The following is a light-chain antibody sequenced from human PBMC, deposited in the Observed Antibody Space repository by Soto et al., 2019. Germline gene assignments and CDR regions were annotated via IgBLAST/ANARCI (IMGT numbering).Light chain of an antibody. Sequence: DIQITHSPSSVSASVVDRVTITFLASQGISNWLAWYQQKPGKAPKLLIYDASNLEAGVPSRFRGSGSGTDFTFTISRLQPEDIATYYCKQYENLPNFGQGTRLEIK. CDR1: QGISNW. J-gene: IGKJ5*01. CDR2: DAS. CDR3: KQYENLPN. V-gene: IGKV1-33*01.